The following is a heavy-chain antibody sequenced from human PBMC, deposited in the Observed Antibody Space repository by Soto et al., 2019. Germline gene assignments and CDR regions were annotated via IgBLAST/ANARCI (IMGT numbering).Heavy chain of an antibody. V-gene: IGHV1-69*01. CDR1: GGTFSSYA. CDR3: ARGRSVVRFYDFFRNYYYHYGMDV. CDR2: IIPIFGTA. D-gene: IGHD3-3*01. J-gene: IGHJ6*02. Sequence: QVQLVQSGAEVKKPGSSVKVSCKASGGTFSSYAISWVRQAPGQGLEWMGGIIPIFGTANYAQKFQGRVTITADESTSTDYMVLSSLRSEDTAVYYCARGRSVVRFYDFFRNYYYHYGMDVWGQGTTVTVSS.